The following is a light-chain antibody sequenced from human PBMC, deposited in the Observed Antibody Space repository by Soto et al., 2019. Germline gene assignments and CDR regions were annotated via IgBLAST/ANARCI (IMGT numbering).Light chain of an antibody. Sequence: IQMTQSPWSLSASVGERVTMTCRASQSIGIWLAWYQQKPGKAPNLLIYDASVLQSGVPSRFSGSGSGTEFTLTISSLQPDDFATYYCQQYNSHSWTFGQGTKVDIK. CDR3: QQYNSHSWT. V-gene: IGKV1-5*01. J-gene: IGKJ1*01. CDR1: QSIGIW. CDR2: DAS.